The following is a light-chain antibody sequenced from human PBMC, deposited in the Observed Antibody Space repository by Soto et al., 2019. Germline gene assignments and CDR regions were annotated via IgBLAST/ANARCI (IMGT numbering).Light chain of an antibody. CDR1: SSDIGAFTF. Sequence: QSVLTQPASVSGSPGQSITISCTGTSSDIGAFTFVSWYQQHPGKVPKLMIFYVNSRPSGVSDRFSGSKSGNTASLTISGLQAEDEGHYYCSSYTSRSTHVFGSGTKLTVL. J-gene: IGLJ1*01. CDR2: YVN. CDR3: SSYTSRSTHV. V-gene: IGLV2-14*03.